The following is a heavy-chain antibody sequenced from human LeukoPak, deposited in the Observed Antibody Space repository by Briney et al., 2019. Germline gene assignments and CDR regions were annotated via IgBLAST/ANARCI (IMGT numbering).Heavy chain of an antibody. D-gene: IGHD4-23*01. CDR2: IYYSGST. CDR1: GGSISSGGYY. V-gene: IGHV4-31*03. J-gene: IGHJ4*02. Sequence: SETLSLTCTVSGGSISSGGYYWSWIRQHPGKGLEWIGYIYYSGSTYYNPSLKSRVTISVDTSKNQFSLKLSSVTAADTAVYYCARYRGNPGVFDYWGQGTLVTVSS. CDR3: ARYRGNPGVFDY.